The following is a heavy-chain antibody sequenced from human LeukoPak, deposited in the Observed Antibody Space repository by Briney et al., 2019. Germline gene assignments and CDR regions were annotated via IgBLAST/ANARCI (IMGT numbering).Heavy chain of an antibody. CDR2: IYTSGST. V-gene: IGHV4-61*02. Sequence: PSETLSLTCTVSGGSISSGSYYWSWIRQPAGKGLEWIGRIYTSGSTNYNPSLKSRVTISVDTSKNQFSLKLSSVTAADTAVYYCARELREYYGSGSYALNWFDPWGQGTLVTVSS. CDR1: GGSISSGSYY. J-gene: IGHJ5*02. CDR3: ARELREYYGSGSYALNWFDP. D-gene: IGHD3-10*01.